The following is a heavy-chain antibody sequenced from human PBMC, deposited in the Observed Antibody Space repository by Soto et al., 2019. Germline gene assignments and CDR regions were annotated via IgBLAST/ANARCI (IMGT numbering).Heavy chain of an antibody. D-gene: IGHD2-15*01. CDR2: IYYSGST. V-gene: IGHV4-59*08. Sequence: SETLSLTCTVSGGSISSYDWSWIRQPPGKGLEWIGYIYYSGSTNYNPSLKSRVTISVDTSKNQFSLKLSSVTAADTAVYYCARHVDCSGGSCYPNNWFDPWGQGTLVTVSS. CDR3: ARHVDCSGGSCYPNNWFDP. J-gene: IGHJ5*02. CDR1: GGSISSYD.